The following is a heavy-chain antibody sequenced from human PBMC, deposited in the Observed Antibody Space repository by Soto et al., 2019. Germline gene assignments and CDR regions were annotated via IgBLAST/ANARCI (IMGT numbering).Heavy chain of an antibody. CDR2: MNPNSGST. D-gene: IGHD2-2*01. CDR1: GYTFTSYD. CDR3: AREGGLRYRLYYSSYYMDV. V-gene: IGHV1-8*01. J-gene: IGHJ6*03. Sequence: QVQLVQSGAEVKKPGASVKVSCKASGYTFTSYDINWVRQATGQGLEWMGWMNPNSGSTGYAQKLQGRVTMTRNNSIITADMELSSLRSEDTAVYYCAREGGLRYRLYYSSYYMDVWCKETTVTVSS.